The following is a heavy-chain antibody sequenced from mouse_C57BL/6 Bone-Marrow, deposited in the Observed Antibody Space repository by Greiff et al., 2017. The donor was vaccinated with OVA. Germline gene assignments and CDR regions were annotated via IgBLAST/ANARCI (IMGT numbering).Heavy chain of an antibody. J-gene: IGHJ4*01. CDR3: ANWDYSNYNYAMDY. D-gene: IGHD2-5*01. CDR2: ISSGSSTI. V-gene: IGHV5-17*01. Sequence: EVQLVESGGGLVKPGGSLKLSCAASGFTFSDYGMHWVRQAPEKGLEWVAYISSGSSTIYYADTVKGRATISRDNAKNTLFLHMTSLRYEDTSMYYCANWDYSNYNYAMDYWGQGTSVTVSS. CDR1: GFTFSDYG.